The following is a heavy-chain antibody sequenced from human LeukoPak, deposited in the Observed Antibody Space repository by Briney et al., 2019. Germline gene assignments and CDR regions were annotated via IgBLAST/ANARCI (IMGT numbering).Heavy chain of an antibody. D-gene: IGHD5-18*01. CDR2: ISAYNGNT. CDR3: AREGGRGYSYGPPLAFDY. V-gene: IGHV1-18*01. CDR1: GYTFTSYG. J-gene: IGHJ4*02. Sequence: ASVKVSCKASGYTFTSYGISWVRQAPGQGLWWMGWISAYNGNTNYAQKLQGRVTMTTDTSTSTDYMELRSLRSDDTAVYYCAREGGRGYSYGPPLAFDYWGQGTLVTASS.